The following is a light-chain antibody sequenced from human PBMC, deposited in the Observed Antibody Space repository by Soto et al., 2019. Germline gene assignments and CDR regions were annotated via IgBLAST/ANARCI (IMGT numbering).Light chain of an antibody. Sequence: DIQMTQSPSTLSASVGDRVTITCRASQSISSWLTWYQQKPGKATKLLTYDASSLESGVPSRFSGSGSGTEFTLTISSLQPDDFATYYCQQYNSYWTFGQGTKVDIK. CDR1: QSISSW. J-gene: IGKJ1*01. V-gene: IGKV1-5*01. CDR2: DAS. CDR3: QQYNSYWT.